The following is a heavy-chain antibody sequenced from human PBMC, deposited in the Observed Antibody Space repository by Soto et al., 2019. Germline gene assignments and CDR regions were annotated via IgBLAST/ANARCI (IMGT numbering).Heavy chain of an antibody. CDR3: ASWGTPGISAAADF. J-gene: IGHJ4*02. D-gene: IGHD6-13*01. CDR1: GFTFSSYW. V-gene: IGHV3-7*01. CDR2: IKQDGGEK. Sequence: EVPLVESGGGLVQPGGSLRLSCAASGFTFSSYWMSWVRLPPGKGLEWVATIKQDGGEKFYVGSVKGRFTISRDNARNSLYLEMNSLRVEDTAVYFCASWGTPGISAAADFWGLGTLVTVSS.